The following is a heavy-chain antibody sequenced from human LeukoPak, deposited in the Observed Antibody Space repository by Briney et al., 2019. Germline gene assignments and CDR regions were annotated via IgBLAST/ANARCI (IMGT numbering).Heavy chain of an antibody. V-gene: IGHV3-66*01. J-gene: IGHJ4*02. CDR2: VYSGDRT. D-gene: IGHD1-26*01. Sequence: GGSLRLSCAASGFTVNSSYMSWVRQAPGKGLEWVSVVYSGDRTYYADSVKGRFTISRDDSTNTLYLLMNSLRAEDTAVYYCARGYLIDYWGQGTLVTVSS. CDR3: ARGYLIDY. CDR1: GFTVNSSY.